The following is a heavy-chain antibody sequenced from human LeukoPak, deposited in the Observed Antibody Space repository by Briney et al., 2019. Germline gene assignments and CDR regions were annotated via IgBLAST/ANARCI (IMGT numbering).Heavy chain of an antibody. J-gene: IGHJ6*03. CDR1: GGSISSYY. V-gene: IGHV4-59*08. D-gene: IGHD2-2*01. CDR3: ARHGNLVVPANYYYMDV. Sequence: SETLSLTCTVSGGSISSYYWSWIRQPPGKGLEWIGYIYYSGSTNYNPSLKSRVTISVDTSKNQFSLKLSSVTAADTAAYYCARHGNLVVPANYYYMDVWGKGTTVTVSS. CDR2: IYYSGST.